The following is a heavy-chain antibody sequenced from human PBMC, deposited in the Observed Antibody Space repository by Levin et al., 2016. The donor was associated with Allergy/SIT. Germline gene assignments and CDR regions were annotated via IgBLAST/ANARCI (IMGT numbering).Heavy chain of an antibody. CDR1: GYTFTGYY. Sequence: ASVKVSCKTSGYTFTGYYIHWVRQAPGQGLEWMGWINPNTGGTKYAQKFQGWVTMTRDTSISTAYMELTRLKSDDTAVYYCARDLETTVTTANWFDHWGQGTLVTVSS. V-gene: IGHV1-2*04. CDR2: INPNTGGT. J-gene: IGHJ5*02. CDR3: ARDLETTVTTANWFDH. D-gene: IGHD4-17*01.